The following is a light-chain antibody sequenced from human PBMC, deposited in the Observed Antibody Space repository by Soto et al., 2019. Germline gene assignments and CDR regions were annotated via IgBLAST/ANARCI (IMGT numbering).Light chain of an antibody. CDR1: QSISTY. CDR2: AAS. Sequence: DIQMTQSPSSLAAFVGDSVTITCRASQSISTYLNWYRQKPGKVPSLLISAASSLQGGVPSRFSGSGSGTDFTLTISSLQAEDAAVYYCQQYYTTPPTFGLGTKVEVK. J-gene: IGKJ1*01. V-gene: IGKV1-39*01. CDR3: QQYYTTPPT.